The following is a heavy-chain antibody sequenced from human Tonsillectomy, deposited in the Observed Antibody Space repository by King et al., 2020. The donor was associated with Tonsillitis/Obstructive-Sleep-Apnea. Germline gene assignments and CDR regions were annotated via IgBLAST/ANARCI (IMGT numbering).Heavy chain of an antibody. CDR1: GYIFTSNY. J-gene: IGHJ5*02. CDR2: INPSGGST. CDR3: ARDLSDYYDSSGYYYDRWFDP. V-gene: IGHV1-46*01. Sequence: QLVQSGAEVKKPGASVKVSCKASGYIFTSNYIHWVRQAPGQGLEWMGMINPSGGSTSYAQKFQGRVTMTRDTSTSTVYMELGSLRSEDTAVYYCARDLSDYYDSSGYYYDRWFDPWGQGTLVTVSS. D-gene: IGHD3-22*01.